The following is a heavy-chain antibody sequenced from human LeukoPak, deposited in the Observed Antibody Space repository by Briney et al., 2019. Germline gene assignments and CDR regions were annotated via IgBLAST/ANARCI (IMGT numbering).Heavy chain of an antibody. J-gene: IGHJ1*01. D-gene: IGHD3-22*01. Sequence: GGSLRLSCAASGLTFSSYAMSWVRQAPGKGLEWVSVISGSGGSTYYADSVKGRFTISRDNSKNTLNLQMNSLRAEDTAVYYCVKGGGRYYDSSGSIGTHWGQGTLVTVSS. CDR2: ISGSGGST. CDR1: GLTFSSYA. V-gene: IGHV3-23*01. CDR3: VKGGGRYYDSSGSIGTH.